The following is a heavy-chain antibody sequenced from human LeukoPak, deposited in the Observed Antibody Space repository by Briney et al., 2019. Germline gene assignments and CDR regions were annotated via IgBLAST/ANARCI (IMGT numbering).Heavy chain of an antibody. CDR3: ARNAGTTRCYYGSGSSNWFDP. V-gene: IGHV4-34*01. J-gene: IGHJ5*02. Sequence: SETLSLTCAVYGGSFSGYYWSWIRQPPGKGLEWIGEINHSGSTNYNPSLKSRVTISVDTSKNQFSLKLSSVTAADTAVYYCARNAGTTRCYYGSGSSNWFDPWGQGTLVTVSS. D-gene: IGHD3-10*01. CDR1: GGSFSGYY. CDR2: INHSGST.